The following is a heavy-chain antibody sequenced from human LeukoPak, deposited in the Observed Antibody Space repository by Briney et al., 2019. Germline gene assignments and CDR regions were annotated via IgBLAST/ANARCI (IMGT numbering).Heavy chain of an antibody. V-gene: IGHV4-59*12. D-gene: IGHD3-16*01. Sequence: SETLSLTCTVSGGSIRSYYWSWIRQPPGKGLEWIGYIYSSGSTNYNPSLKSRVTISVDTSKNQFFLKLNSVTAADTAVYYCARVGVYNNNRRQFDYWGQGTLVTVSS. CDR1: GGSIRSYY. CDR3: ARVGVYNNNRRQFDY. CDR2: IYSSGST. J-gene: IGHJ4*02.